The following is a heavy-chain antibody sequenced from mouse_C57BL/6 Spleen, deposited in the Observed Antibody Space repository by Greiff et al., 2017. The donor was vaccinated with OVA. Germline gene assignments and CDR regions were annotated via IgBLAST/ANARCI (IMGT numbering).Heavy chain of an antibody. D-gene: IGHD1-1*01. J-gene: IGHJ2*01. CDR2: IYPSDSET. CDR3: ARGGPITTVVASNFDY. V-gene: IGHV1-61*01. Sequence: VQLQQPGAELVRPGSSVKLFCKASGYTFTSYWMDWVKQRPGQGLEWIGNIYPSDSETHYNQKFKDKATLTVDKSSSTAYMQLSSLTSEDSAVYYCARGGPITTVVASNFDYWGQGTTLTVSS. CDR1: GYTFTSYW.